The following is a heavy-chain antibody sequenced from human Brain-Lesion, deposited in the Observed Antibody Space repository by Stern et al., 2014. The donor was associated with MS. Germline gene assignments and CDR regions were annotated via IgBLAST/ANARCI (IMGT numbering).Heavy chain of an antibody. CDR2: IFNSGST. D-gene: IGHD2-2*01. CDR3: ARGRVVPGFQYYATDV. Sequence: QVQLQESGPGLVKPSQTLSLSCTVSGGSISSGGYYWSWIRQPAGKGLEWIGRIFNSGSTSYNPSLKSRFTISIDTSKNHFSLRLTSMTAADTAVYYCARGRVVPGFQYYATDVWGQGTTVIVSS. J-gene: IGHJ6*02. V-gene: IGHV4-61*02. CDR1: GGSISSGGYY.